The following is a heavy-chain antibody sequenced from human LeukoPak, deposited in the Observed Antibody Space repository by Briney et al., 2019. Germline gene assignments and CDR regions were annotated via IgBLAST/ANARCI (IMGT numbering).Heavy chain of an antibody. V-gene: IGHV3-7*01. Sequence: GGSLRLSCAASGFTFSNYLMSWVRQAPGKGLEWVANIKQDGSEIHYVDSVKGRFTISRDNAKNSLFLQMNSLRAEDTAVYYCARAPPKSFGDHDFDSWGQGSLVTVSA. CDR1: GFTFSNYL. CDR3: ARAPPKSFGDHDFDS. D-gene: IGHD4-17*01. CDR2: IKQDGSEI. J-gene: IGHJ4*02.